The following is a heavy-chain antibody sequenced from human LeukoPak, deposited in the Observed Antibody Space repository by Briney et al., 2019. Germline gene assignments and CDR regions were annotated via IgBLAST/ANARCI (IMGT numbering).Heavy chain of an antibody. CDR3: ARDLGYCTNGVCHTRFDY. D-gene: IGHD2-8*01. V-gene: IGHV3-30*03. J-gene: IGHJ4*02. Sequence: GALRLSCVASGFIVSNNYMSWVRQAPGKGLEWVAVISYDGSNKYYADSVKGRFTISRDNSKNTLYLQMNSLRAEDTAVYYCARDLGYCTNGVCHTRFDYWGQGTLVAVSS. CDR2: ISYDGSNK. CDR1: GFIVSNNY.